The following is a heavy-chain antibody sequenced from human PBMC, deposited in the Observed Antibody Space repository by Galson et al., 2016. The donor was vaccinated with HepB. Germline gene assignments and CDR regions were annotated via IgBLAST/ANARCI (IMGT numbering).Heavy chain of an antibody. D-gene: IGHD5-12*01. CDR2: ISAYNGNT. CDR3: ATGYGAETPGDAFDI. J-gene: IGHJ3*02. CDR1: GYTFTSYG. V-gene: IGHV1-18*01. Sequence: SVKVSCKASGYTFTSYGISWVRQAPGQGLEWMGWISAYNGNTNYAQKLQGRVTMTTDTSTSAAYMELRRLTSDDTAVYYCATGYGAETPGDAFDIWGRGTVVTVSS.